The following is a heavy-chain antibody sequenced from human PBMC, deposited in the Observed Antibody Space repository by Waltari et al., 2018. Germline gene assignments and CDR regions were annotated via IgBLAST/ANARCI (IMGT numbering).Heavy chain of an antibody. CDR1: GFNVSEEF. D-gene: IGHD2-21*01. Sequence: VQLVDSGGALIKPGGSVRLASAAAGFNVSEEFMTWVRQAPGKGLEWVSMIYKDGTPKYADSVKGRFTISRDTSENTVHLEMNSLRAEDTAVYYCARLGGALWGQGTPVTVSS. CDR2: IYKDGTP. V-gene: IGHV3-53*01. J-gene: IGHJ4*02. CDR3: ARLGGAL.